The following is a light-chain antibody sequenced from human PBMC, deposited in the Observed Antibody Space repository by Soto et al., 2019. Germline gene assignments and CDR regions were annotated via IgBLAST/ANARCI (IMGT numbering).Light chain of an antibody. Sequence: QSVLPQPPSGSGNPGQRVTISCSGSSSNIGSNTVNWYQQLPGTAPKLLIYSNNQRPSGVPDRFSGSKSGTSASLAISGLQSEDEADYYCAAWDDSLNGVVFGGGTKLTVL. V-gene: IGLV1-44*01. CDR2: SNN. CDR3: AAWDDSLNGVV. J-gene: IGLJ2*01. CDR1: SSNIGSNT.